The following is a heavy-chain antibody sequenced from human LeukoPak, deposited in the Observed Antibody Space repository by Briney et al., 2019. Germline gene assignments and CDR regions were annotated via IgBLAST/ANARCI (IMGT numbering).Heavy chain of an antibody. CDR1: GYTFTSYG. CDR2: ISAYNGNT. V-gene: IGHV1-18*01. J-gene: IGHJ4*02. CDR3: ARGLSYYYDSSGYHHFDY. Sequence: GASVKVSCKASGYTFTSYGISWVRQAPGQGLEWMGWISAYNGNTNYAQKLQGRVTMTTDTSTSTAYMELRSLRSDDAAVYYCARGLSYYYDSSGYHHFDYRGQGTLVTVSS. D-gene: IGHD3-22*01.